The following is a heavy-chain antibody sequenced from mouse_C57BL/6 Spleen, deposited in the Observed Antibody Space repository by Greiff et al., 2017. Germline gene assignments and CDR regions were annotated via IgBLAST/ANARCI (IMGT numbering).Heavy chain of an antibody. CDR2: ISNLAYSI. D-gene: IGHD2-5*01. CDR3: ATYYSTAWFAY. Sequence: EVKVVESGGGLVQPGGSLKLSCAASGFTFSDYGMAWVRQAPRKGPEWVAFISNLAYSIYYADTVTGRFTISRENAKNTLYLEMSSLRSEDTAMYYCATYYSTAWFAYWGQGTLVTVSA. CDR1: GFTFSDYG. J-gene: IGHJ3*01. V-gene: IGHV5-15*01.